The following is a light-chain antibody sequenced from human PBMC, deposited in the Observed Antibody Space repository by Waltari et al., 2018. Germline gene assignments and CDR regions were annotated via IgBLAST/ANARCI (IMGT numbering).Light chain of an antibody. CDR1: QDITSY. Sequence: DILMTQSPSSLSASAGDRVTITCQASQDITSYLNWYRQKPGKAPQLLIYDASNVETGVPSRFSGSGSGTDFTFTISSLQPEDVATYYCQQYDNLPGTFGGGTKVEIK. V-gene: IGKV1-33*01. CDR3: QQYDNLPGT. CDR2: DAS. J-gene: IGKJ4*01.